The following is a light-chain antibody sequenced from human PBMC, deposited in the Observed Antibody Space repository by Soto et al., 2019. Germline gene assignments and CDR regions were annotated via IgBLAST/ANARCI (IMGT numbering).Light chain of an antibody. CDR1: QSVSSN. Sequence: EIVMTQSPATLSVSPGERATLSCRASQSVSSNLAWYQQKPGQAPRLLIYGASTRATGIPARFSGSGSGTEFTLTISSLQSEDYAVYYCQLYNKWVTFSGGTKVEIK. J-gene: IGKJ4*01. CDR2: GAS. CDR3: QLYNKWVT. V-gene: IGKV3-15*01.